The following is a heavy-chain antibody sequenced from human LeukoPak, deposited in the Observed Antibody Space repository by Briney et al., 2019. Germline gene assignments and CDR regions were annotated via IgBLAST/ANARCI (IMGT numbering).Heavy chain of an antibody. CDR1: GGSFSGYY. J-gene: IGHJ4*02. Sequence: SEALSLTCAVYGGSFSGYYWSWIRQPPGKGLEWIGEINHSGSTNYNPSLKSRVTISVDTSKNQFSLKLSSVTAADTAVYYCARLPWETSRPPEPDYWGQGTLVTVSS. D-gene: IGHD1-14*01. V-gene: IGHV4-34*01. CDR3: ARLPWETSRPPEPDY. CDR2: INHSGST.